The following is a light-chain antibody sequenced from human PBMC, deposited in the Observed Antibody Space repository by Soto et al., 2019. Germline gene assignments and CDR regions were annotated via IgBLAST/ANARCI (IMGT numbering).Light chain of an antibody. Sequence: EIVLTQSPATLSLSPGERATLSCRASQSVSSSYLAWYQQKPGQAPRLLIYGASSRATGTPDRFSGSGSGTDFTLTISRLEPEDFAVYYCQQYKAFGPGTKVDIK. CDR2: GAS. CDR3: QQYKA. V-gene: IGKV3-20*01. CDR1: QSVSSSY. J-gene: IGKJ3*01.